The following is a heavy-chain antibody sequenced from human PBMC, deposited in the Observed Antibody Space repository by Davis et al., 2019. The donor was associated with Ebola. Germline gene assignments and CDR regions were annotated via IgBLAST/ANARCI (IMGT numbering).Heavy chain of an antibody. CDR2: ISGSSNYI. CDR1: GFTFSSYS. V-gene: IGHV3-21*01. D-gene: IGHD1-26*01. J-gene: IGHJ4*02. CDR3: ARDGEHYSDLDY. Sequence: GESLKISCAASGFTFSSYSMNWVRQAPGKGLEWVSSISGSSNYIYYADSVKGRFTISRDNAKNTLYLQMDSLRAEDTAVYYCARDGEHYSDLDYWGQGTLVTVSS.